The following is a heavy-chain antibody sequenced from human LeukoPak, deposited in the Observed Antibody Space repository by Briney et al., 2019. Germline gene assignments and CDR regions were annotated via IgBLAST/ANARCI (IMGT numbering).Heavy chain of an antibody. D-gene: IGHD2-15*01. CDR3: ARERVCCSGGSCYSGGFDP. V-gene: IGHV3-30*14. CDR1: GFTFSSYA. CDR2: ISYDGSNK. Sequence: GGSLRLSCAASGFTFSSYAMHWVRQAPGKGLEWVALISYDGSNKYYADSVKGRFTISRDNSKNTLYLQMNSLRAGDTAVYYCARERVCCSGGSCYSGGFDPWGQGTLVTVSS. J-gene: IGHJ5*02.